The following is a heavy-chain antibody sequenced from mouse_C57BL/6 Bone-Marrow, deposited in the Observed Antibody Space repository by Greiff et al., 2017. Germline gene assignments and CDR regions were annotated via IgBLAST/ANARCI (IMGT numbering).Heavy chain of an antibody. CDR2: IDPSDSYT. CDR1: GYTFTSYW. D-gene: IGHD2-3*01. J-gene: IGHJ3*01. Sequence: VQLQQPGAELVMPGASVKLSCKASGYTFTSYWMHWVKQRPGQGLEWIGEIDPSDSYTNYNQKFKGKSTLTVDKSSSTAYMQRSSLTSEDSAVYYCAREDDGYYSAWFAYWGQGTLVTVSA. V-gene: IGHV1-69*01. CDR3: AREDDGYYSAWFAY.